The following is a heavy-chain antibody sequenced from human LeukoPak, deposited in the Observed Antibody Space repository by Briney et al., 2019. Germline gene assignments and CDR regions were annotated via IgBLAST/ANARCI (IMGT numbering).Heavy chain of an antibody. J-gene: IGHJ3*02. D-gene: IGHD3-22*01. CDR1: GYTFTSYY. CDR3: ARDLLDSSGYYYQGDAFDI. V-gene: IGHV1-46*01. Sequence: ASVKVSCKASGYTFTSYYMHWVRQPPGQGREWMGIINPSGGSTSYAQKFQGRVTMTRDMSTSTVYIELSSLRSEDTAVYYCARDLLDSSGYYYQGDAFDIWGQGTMVTVSS. CDR2: INPSGGST.